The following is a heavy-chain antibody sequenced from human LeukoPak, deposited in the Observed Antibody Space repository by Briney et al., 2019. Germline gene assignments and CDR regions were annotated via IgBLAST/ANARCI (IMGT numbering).Heavy chain of an antibody. D-gene: IGHD6-19*01. CDR3: ARVRGYSSGWYGYYFDY. CDR2: IYYSGST. V-gene: IGHV4-59*01. CDR1: GGSISSYY. Sequence: SETLSLTCTVSGGSISSYYWSWLRQPPGKGLEWVGYIYYSGSTNYNPSLKSRVTISVDTSKNQFSLKLSSVTAADTAVYYCARVRGYSSGWYGYYFDYWGQGTLVTVSS. J-gene: IGHJ4*02.